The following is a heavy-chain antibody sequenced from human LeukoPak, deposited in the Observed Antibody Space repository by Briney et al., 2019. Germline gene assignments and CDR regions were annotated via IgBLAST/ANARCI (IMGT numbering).Heavy chain of an antibody. D-gene: IGHD3-10*01. J-gene: IGHJ4*02. V-gene: IGHV4-59*08. CDR2: IYSSGST. Sequence: SETLSLTCTVSGGSISSHYWSWIRQPPGKGLEWIGYIYSSGSTNYNPSLKSRVTISVDTSKNQFSLKLSSVTAADTAVYYCARQHSGSYYLYYFDYWGQGTLVTVSS. CDR1: GGSISSHY. CDR3: ARQHSGSYYLYYFDY.